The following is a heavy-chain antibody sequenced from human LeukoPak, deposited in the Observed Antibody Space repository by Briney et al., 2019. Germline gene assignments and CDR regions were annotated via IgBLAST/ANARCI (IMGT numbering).Heavy chain of an antibody. CDR1: GGSISNYY. CDR2: VYYSGNT. CDR3: ARGAMVTATLMFDS. J-gene: IGHJ4*02. D-gene: IGHD2-21*02. Sequence: SETLSLTCSVSGGSISNYYWHWIRQPPGKGLEWIGNVYYSGNTYYNPSRKSRVTMSVDTSKNQFSLKLTSVTAADTAVYYCARGAMVTATLMFDSWGQGTLVTVSS. V-gene: IGHV4-59*01.